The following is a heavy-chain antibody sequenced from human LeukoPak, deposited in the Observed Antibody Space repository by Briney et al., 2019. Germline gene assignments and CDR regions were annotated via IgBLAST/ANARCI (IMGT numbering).Heavy chain of an antibody. V-gene: IGHV4-59*01. J-gene: IGHJ6*03. CDR2: IYYSGST. Sequence: PSETLSLTCTVSGGSISSYYWSWIRQPPGKGLEWIGYIYYSGSTNYNPSLKSRVTISVNTSTNQFSLKLSSVTAADTAVYYCARARYYYGSGSPNIYYMDVWGKGTTVTISS. D-gene: IGHD3-10*01. CDR3: ARARYYYGSGSPNIYYMDV. CDR1: GGSISSYY.